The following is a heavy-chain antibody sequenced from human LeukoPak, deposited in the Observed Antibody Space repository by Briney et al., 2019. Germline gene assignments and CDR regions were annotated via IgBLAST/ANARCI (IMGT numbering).Heavy chain of an antibody. CDR3: AREINLVHTPQQQPYWYYYYGMDV. CDR1: GGSISSGGYY. D-gene: IGHD6-13*01. CDR2: IYHSGST. Sequence: PSQTLSLTCTVSGGSISSGGYYWSWIRQPPGKGLEWIGYIYHSGSTYYNPSLKSRVTISVDRSKNQFSLKLSSVTAADTAVYYCAREINLVHTPQQQPYWYYYYGMDVWGQGTTVTVSS. J-gene: IGHJ6*02. V-gene: IGHV4-30-2*01.